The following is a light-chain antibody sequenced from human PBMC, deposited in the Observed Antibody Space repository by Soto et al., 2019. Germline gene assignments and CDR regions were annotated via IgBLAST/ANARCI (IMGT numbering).Light chain of an antibody. J-gene: IGKJ4*01. CDR2: GAS. V-gene: IGKV3-20*01. Sequence: XILLTPAPCTLSLSPGERSTLSCRASQSVSSSYLAWYQQKPGKAPRLLIYGASSRATGIPDRFSGSGSGTDFTLNISRLEPEDFAVYDCQQYGRAFGGVTKVAIK. CDR1: QSVSSSY. CDR3: QQYGRA.